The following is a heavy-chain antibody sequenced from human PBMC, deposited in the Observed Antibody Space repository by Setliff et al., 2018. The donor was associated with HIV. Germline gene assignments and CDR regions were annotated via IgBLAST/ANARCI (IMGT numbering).Heavy chain of an antibody. J-gene: IGHJ5*02. D-gene: IGHD4-4*01. V-gene: IGHV4-59*12. CDR2: IHYSGST. Sequence: SETLSLTCTVSGGAIRTYYWSWIRQPPGKGLEWIGYIHYSGSTNYSPSLKSRVTISVDTSKNQFSLKLTPVTAADTAVYYCARGGRSTVATWAWFDPWGQGTLVTVSS. CDR1: GGAIRTYY. CDR3: ARGGRSTVATWAWFDP.